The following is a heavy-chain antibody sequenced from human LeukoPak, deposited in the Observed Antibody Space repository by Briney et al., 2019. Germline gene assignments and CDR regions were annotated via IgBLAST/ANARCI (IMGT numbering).Heavy chain of an antibody. D-gene: IGHD6-13*01. CDR1: GFTFSSYA. CDR2: ISGSGGST. J-gene: IGHJ4*02. CDR3: AKDQVAAAGTKAVNGPVDY. V-gene: IGHV3-23*01. Sequence: GGSLRLSCAASGFTFSSYAMSWVRQAPGKGLEWVSAISGSGGSTYYADSVKGRFTISRDNSKNTLYLQMNSLRAEDTAVYYCAKDQVAAAGTKAVNGPVDYSGPGTPVTASS.